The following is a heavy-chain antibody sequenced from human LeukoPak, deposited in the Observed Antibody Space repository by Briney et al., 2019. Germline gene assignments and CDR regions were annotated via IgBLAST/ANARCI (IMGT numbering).Heavy chain of an antibody. CDR3: ARLCEDYEYVWGSYRRTLGFFDY. CDR1: GGSISSYY. J-gene: IGHJ4*02. D-gene: IGHD3-16*02. V-gene: IGHV4-59*08. CDR2: IYYSGST. Sequence: SETLSLTCTVSGGSISSYYWSWIRQPPGKGLEWIGYIYYSGSTNYNPSLKSRATISVDTSKNQFSLKLSSVTAADTAVYYCARLCEDYEYVWGSYRRTLGFFDYWGQGTLATVSS.